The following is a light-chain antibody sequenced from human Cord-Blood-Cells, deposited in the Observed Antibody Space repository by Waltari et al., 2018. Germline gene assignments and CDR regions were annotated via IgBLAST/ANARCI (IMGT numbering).Light chain of an antibody. CDR2: LEGRGSY. CDR1: SGHSSDS. Sequence: QLVLTQSSSVHASLGSSVKLTCTLSSGHSSDSIAGLQQKPGKAPRYWMKLEGRGSYNKGSGFPDRFSGSSSGADRYLTISNLQFEDEADYYCETWDSNLYVFGTGTKVTVL. V-gene: IGLV4-60*02. CDR3: ETWDSNLYV. J-gene: IGLJ1*01.